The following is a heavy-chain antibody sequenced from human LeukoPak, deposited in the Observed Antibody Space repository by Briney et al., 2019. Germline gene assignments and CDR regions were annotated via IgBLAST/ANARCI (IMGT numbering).Heavy chain of an antibody. Sequence: GESLKISCKGSGYSFTSYWISWVRQMPGKGLEWMGKIDPSDSYTNYSPSFQGHVTISADKSINTACLQWSSLKASDTAMYYCARVEQWPPYYYAMDVWGQGTTVTVSS. CDR2: IDPSDSYT. V-gene: IGHV5-10-1*01. J-gene: IGHJ6*02. CDR1: GYSFTSYW. D-gene: IGHD6-19*01. CDR3: ARVEQWPPYYYAMDV.